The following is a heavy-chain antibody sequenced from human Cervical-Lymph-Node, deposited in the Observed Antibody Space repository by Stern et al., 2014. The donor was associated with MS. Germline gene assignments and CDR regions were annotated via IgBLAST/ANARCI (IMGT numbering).Heavy chain of an antibody. CDR1: GFTFSTYA. V-gene: IGHV3-30-3*01. D-gene: IGHD3-10*01. J-gene: IGHJ4*02. CDR2: VSYDGTQR. Sequence: VHLVESGGGVVQPGRSLSLSCVASGFTFSTYAMHWGRQAPGKGLEWVAFVSYDGTQRNSTDSVKARFTISRDNSKNTLYLHMNSLRDEDTAVYFCARGGRGVGLEYWGQGALVTVSS. CDR3: ARGGRGVGLEY.